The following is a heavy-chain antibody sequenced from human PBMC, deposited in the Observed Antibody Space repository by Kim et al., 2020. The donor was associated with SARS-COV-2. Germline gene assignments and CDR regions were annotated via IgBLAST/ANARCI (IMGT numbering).Heavy chain of an antibody. CDR3: ARGPFPLAYAFDI. J-gene: IGHJ3*02. Sequence: NTTHKCRVTISVDTSKNKSSLKLSSVTAADTAVYYCARGPFPLAYAFDIWGPGKMVTVSS. V-gene: IGHV4-59*09.